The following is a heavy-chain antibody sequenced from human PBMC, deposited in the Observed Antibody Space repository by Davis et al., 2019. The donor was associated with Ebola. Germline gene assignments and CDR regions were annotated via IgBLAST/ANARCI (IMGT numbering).Heavy chain of an antibody. CDR1: GYSISSGYS. CDR2: IYHSGST. CDR3: ARVIAAAGTLGYYYYMDV. D-gene: IGHD6-13*01. Sequence: LRLSCAVSGYSISSGYSWSWIRQPPGKGLEWIGYIYHSGSTYYNPSLKSRVTISVDRSKNQVSLKLSSVTAADTAVYYCARVIAAAGTLGYYYYMDVWGKGTTVTVSS. V-gene: IGHV4-30-2*01. J-gene: IGHJ6*03.